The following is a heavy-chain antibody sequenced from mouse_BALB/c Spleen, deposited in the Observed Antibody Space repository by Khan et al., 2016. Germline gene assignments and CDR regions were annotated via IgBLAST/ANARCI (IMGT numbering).Heavy chain of an antibody. D-gene: IGHD1-1*02. CDR3: VRRDMEYGSFDY. CDR2: IRSKSNNYAT. V-gene: IGHV10-1*02. Sequence: EVQLVESGGGLVQPKGSLKLSCAASGFTFNTYAMNWVRQAPGKGLEWVARIRSKSNNYATYYADSVKDRFTISRDDSQRMLYLQMNNLKTEDTAMYYCVRRDMEYGSFDYGGQGTTLTVSA. CDR1: GFTFNTYA. J-gene: IGHJ2*01.